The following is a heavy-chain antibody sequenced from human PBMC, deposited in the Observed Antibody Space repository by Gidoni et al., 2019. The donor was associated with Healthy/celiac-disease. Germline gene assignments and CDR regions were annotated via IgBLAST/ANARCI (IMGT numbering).Heavy chain of an antibody. D-gene: IGHD3-9*01. J-gene: IGHJ6*02. CDR1: GYTFTGYY. CDR2: INPNSGGT. V-gene: IGHV1-2*04. CDR3: ARGNQILTGYILYYYYGMDV. Sequence: QVQLVQSGAAVKKPGASVKVSCKASGYTFTGYYMHWVQQAPGQGLEWMGWINPNSGGTNYAQKFQGWVTMTRDTSISTAYMELSRLRSDDTAVYYCARGNQILTGYILYYYYGMDVWGQGTTVTVSS.